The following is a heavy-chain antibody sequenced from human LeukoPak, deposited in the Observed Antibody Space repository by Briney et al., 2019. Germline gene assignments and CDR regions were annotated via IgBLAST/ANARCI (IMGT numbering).Heavy chain of an antibody. V-gene: IGHV3-74*01. CDR3: AKVNVVAGLRFFDY. J-gene: IGHJ4*02. CDR1: GFTFSNYC. D-gene: IGHD2-15*01. CDR2: ICPDGTVT. Sequence: GGSLRLSCAASGFTFSNYCMHWVRQIPGKGLVWVSRICPDGTVTNYADSVKGRFTISRDNAKNMVFLQMNSLRAEDTAVYYCAKVNVVAGLRFFDYWGQGTLVTVSS.